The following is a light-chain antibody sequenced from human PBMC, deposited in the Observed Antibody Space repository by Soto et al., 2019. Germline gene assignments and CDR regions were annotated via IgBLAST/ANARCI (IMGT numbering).Light chain of an antibody. J-gene: IGKJ2*01. CDR3: QQYNSYSGT. Sequence: DIQMTQSPSTLSASVGDRVTITCRASQSISSWLAWYQQKPGKAPKLLIYDASSLESGVPSRFSGSGSGKEFILTISSLQPDDFATYYCQQYNSYSGTFGQGTKLEIK. V-gene: IGKV1-5*01. CDR2: DAS. CDR1: QSISSW.